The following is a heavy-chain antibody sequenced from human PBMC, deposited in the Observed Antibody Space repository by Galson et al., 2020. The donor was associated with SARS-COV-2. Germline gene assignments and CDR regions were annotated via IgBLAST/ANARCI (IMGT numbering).Heavy chain of an antibody. CDR2: ISYDGSNK. CDR3: ARYRYDSSGYSHGMDV. V-gene: IGHV3-30*04. CDR1: GFTFSSYA. Sequence: GGSLRLSCAASGFTFSSYAMHWVRQAPGKGLEWVAVISYDGSNKYYADSVKGRFTISRDNSKNTLYLQMNSLRAEDTAVYYCARYRYDSSGYSHGMDVWGQGTTVTVSS. D-gene: IGHD3-22*01. J-gene: IGHJ6*02.